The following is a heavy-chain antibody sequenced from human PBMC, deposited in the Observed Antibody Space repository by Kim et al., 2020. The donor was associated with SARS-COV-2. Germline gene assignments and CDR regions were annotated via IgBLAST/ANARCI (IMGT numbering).Heavy chain of an antibody. D-gene: IGHD3-10*01. J-gene: IGHJ4*02. V-gene: IGHV3-15*01. Sequence: GTTDYAAPVKGRFTISRDDSKNTLYLQMNSLKTEDTAVYYCTTEFDSGDYWGQGTLVTVSS. CDR3: TTEFDSGDY. CDR2: GTT.